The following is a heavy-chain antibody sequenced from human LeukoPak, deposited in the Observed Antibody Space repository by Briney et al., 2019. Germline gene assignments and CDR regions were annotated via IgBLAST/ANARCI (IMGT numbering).Heavy chain of an antibody. CDR2: INHSGST. D-gene: IGHD3-22*01. CDR1: GGSFSGYY. V-gene: IGHV4-34*01. Sequence: PSETLSLTCTVYGGSFSGYYWSWIRQPPGKGLEWIGEINHSGSTNYNPSLKSRVPISVDTSKSQFSLKLTSVTAADNAVYYCARQRPITMIVGKRGYYYMDVWGKGTTATISS. J-gene: IGHJ6*03. CDR3: ARQRPITMIVGKRGYYYMDV.